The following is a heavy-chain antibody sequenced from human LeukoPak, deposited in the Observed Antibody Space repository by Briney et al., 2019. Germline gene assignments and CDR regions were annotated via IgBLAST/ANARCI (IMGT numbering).Heavy chain of an antibody. D-gene: IGHD3-3*01. CDR1: GGSISGYY. V-gene: IGHV4-59*01. J-gene: IGHJ6*03. CDR2: IYYSGST. Sequence: SETLSLTCTVSGGSISGYYWSWIRQPPGKGLEWIGYIYYSGSTYYNPSLKSRVTISVDTSKNQFSLKLSSVTAADTAVYYCARGTYYDFWSGYNYMDVWGKGTTVTVSS. CDR3: ARGTYYDFWSGYNYMDV.